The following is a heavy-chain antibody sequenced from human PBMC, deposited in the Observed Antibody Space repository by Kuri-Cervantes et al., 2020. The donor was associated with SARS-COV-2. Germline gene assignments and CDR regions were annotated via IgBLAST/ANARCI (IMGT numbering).Heavy chain of an antibody. J-gene: IGHJ6*02. CDR2: ISGNGGRT. CDR3: AKERTSVYSYGWNYYYYGMDV. V-gene: IGHV3-23*01. CDR1: GFTFSSYA. D-gene: IGHD5-18*01. Sequence: GGSLRLSCAASGFTFSSYAMSWVRQAPGKGLEWVSAISGNGGRTYYADTVKGRFTISRDNSTNTPYLQMNSLTAEDTAVYYCAKERTSVYSYGWNYYYYGMDVWCQGTTVTVSS.